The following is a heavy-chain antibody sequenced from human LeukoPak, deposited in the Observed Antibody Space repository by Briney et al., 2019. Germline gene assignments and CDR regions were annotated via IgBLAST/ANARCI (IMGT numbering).Heavy chain of an antibody. V-gene: IGHV3-48*01. CDR2: ISSSSSTI. CDR3: AKDGRRSRWSSIVVVPAAIDY. CDR1: GFTFSSYS. D-gene: IGHD2-2*01. J-gene: IGHJ4*02. Sequence: GGSLRLSCAASGFTFSSYSMNWVRQAPGKGLEWVSYISSSSSTIYYADSVKGRFTISRDNAKNSLYLQMNSLRAEDTAVYYCAKDGRRSRWSSIVVVPAAIDYWGQGTLVTVSS.